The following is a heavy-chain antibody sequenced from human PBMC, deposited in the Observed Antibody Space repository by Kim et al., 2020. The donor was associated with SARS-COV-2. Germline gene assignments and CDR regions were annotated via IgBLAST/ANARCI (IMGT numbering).Heavy chain of an antibody. V-gene: IGHV3-23*01. J-gene: IGHJ3*02. CDR3: AKDRSDFGEYTPKIDAFDS. D-gene: IGHD3-10*01. CDR2: ISGTAGRT. Sequence: GGSLRLSCSTSGFTFSKYAMNWVRQVPGKGPEWVSAISGTAGRTYYADSVKGRFTISRDNSKDTLYLQMNSLRAEDTAVYYCAKDRSDFGEYTPKIDAFDSWGQGKMVTVSS. CDR1: GFTFSKYA.